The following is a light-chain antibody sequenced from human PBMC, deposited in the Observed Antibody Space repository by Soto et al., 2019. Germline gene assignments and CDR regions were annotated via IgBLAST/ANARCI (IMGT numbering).Light chain of an antibody. CDR3: CSYAGDLAL. CDR1: SSDVGKYDY. J-gene: IGLJ2*01. CDR2: EVS. V-gene: IGLV2-8*01. Sequence: QSALTQPPSASGSPGQSVTISCTGTSSDVGKYDYVSWFQHHPGKAPKLIIYEVSKRPSGVPDRFSGSKSGSTASLTVSGLQTEDEADYYCCSYAGDLALFGGGTKLTVL.